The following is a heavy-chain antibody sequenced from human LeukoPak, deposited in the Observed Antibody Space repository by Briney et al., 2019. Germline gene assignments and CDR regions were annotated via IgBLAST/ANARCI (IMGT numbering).Heavy chain of an antibody. CDR1: GGSISSSSYY. J-gene: IGHJ4*02. Sequence: PSETLSLTCTVSGGSISSSSYYWGWIRQPPGKGLEWIGSIYYGGSTYYNPSLKSRVTISVDTSKNQFSLKLSSVTAADTAVYYCARQKITGTLYWGQGTLVTVSS. V-gene: IGHV4-39*01. CDR2: IYYGGST. CDR3: ARQKITGTLY. D-gene: IGHD1-20*01.